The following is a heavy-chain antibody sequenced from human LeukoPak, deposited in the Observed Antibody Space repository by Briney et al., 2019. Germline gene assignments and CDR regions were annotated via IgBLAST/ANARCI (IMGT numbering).Heavy chain of an antibody. J-gene: IGHJ4*02. CDR1: GGAFSSYA. CDR2: IIPIFGTA. Sequence: SVKVSCKASGGAFSSYAISWVRQAPGQGLERMGGIIPIFGTANYAQKFQGRVTITADESTSTAYMELSSLRSEDTAVYYCARGGQVWYLWTFDYWGQGTLVTVSS. V-gene: IGHV1-69*13. CDR3: ARGGQVWYLWTFDY. D-gene: IGHD5-18*01.